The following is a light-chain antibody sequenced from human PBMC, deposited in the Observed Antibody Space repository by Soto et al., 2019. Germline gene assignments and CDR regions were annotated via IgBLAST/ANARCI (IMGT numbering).Light chain of an antibody. CDR1: SSDVGAYNY. Sequence: QSVLTQPASVSGSPGQSITISCTGTSSDVGAYNYVSWYHQHPGKAPKLIIFEVSDRPSGVSNRFSGSKSGNTASLTISGLQAEDEGDYYCSSYTSTSARVFGTGTQLTVL. CDR3: SSYTSTSARV. J-gene: IGLJ7*01. CDR2: EVS. V-gene: IGLV2-14*01.